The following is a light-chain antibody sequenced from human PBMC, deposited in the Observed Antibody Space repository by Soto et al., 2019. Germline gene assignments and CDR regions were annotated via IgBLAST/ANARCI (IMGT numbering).Light chain of an antibody. CDR3: QQCGDSPRT. J-gene: IGKJ1*01. Sequence: EIVLTQSPGTLSLSPGERATLSCRASRSVSQTHLAWYQQKPGQAPRLLIYAASTRATGIPDRFSGSGSGTDFTLTVSRMEPEDFAVYYCQQCGDSPRTFGQGTKVEIK. CDR2: AAS. V-gene: IGKV3-20*01. CDR1: RSVSQTH.